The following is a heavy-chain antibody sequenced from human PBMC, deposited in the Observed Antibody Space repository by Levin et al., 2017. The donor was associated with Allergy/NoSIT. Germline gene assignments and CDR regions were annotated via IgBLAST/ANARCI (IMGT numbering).Heavy chain of an antibody. Sequence: GGSLRLSYAASGFPFSTYAMNWVRQAPGKGLEWVSAISASGGTTYYADSVKGRFTISRDNSKNTLFLQMNSLRSEDTAIYYCARPVEIVTNLSSYYYYALDVWGQGTAVTVSS. CDR3: ARPVEIVTNLSSYYYYALDV. V-gene: IGHV3-23*01. J-gene: IGHJ6*02. CDR2: ISASGGTT. D-gene: IGHD5-12*01. CDR1: GFPFSTYA.